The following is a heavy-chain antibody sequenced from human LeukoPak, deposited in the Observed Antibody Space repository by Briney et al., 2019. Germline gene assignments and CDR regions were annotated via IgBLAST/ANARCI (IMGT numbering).Heavy chain of an antibody. J-gene: IGHJ3*02. CDR2: IDYSGST. Sequence: SETLSLTCTVSGGSISSSNFYWGWIRQPPGEGLEWIANIDYSGSTYYNPPLKSRVTISIDTSMNQFSLKLNSVTAADTAVYYCARDGAKFLSGIAAAGTGAFDIWGQGTMVTVSS. CDR3: ARDGAKFLSGIAAAGTGAFDI. D-gene: IGHD6-13*01. V-gene: IGHV4-39*07. CDR1: GGSISSSNFY.